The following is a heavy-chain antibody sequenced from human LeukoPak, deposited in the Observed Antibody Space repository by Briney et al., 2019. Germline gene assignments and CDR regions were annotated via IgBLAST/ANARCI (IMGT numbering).Heavy chain of an antibody. V-gene: IGHV4-31*03. D-gene: IGHD2-2*01. CDR3: ARGLLLSGVVPADEISCFDY. CDR2: IYYSGST. Sequence: KPSETLSLTCTVSGGSISSGGYYWSWIRQHPGKGLEWIGYIYYSGSTYYNPSLKSRVTISVDTSKNQFSLKLSSVTAADTAVYYCARGLLLSGVVPADEISCFDYWGQGTLVTVSS. CDR1: GGSISSGGYY. J-gene: IGHJ4*02.